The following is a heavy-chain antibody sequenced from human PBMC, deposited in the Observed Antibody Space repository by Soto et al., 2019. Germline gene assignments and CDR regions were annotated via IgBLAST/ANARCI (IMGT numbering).Heavy chain of an antibody. CDR2: IYYSGST. J-gene: IGHJ5*02. Sequence: SETLSLTCTVSGGSISSYYWSWIRQPPGKGLEWIGYIYYSGSTNYNPSLKSRVTISVDTSKNQFSLKLSSVTAADTAVYYCARSSRSDSWFDPWGQGTLVTVSS. CDR1: GGSISSYY. CDR3: ARSSRSDSWFDP. V-gene: IGHV4-59*08.